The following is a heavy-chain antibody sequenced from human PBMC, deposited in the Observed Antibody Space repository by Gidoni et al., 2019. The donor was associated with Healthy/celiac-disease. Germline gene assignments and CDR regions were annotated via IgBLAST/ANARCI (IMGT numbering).Heavy chain of an antibody. CDR2: IYYSGGT. CDR3: ARSYYDFWSGYPRGAFDI. J-gene: IGHJ3*02. D-gene: IGHD3-3*01. CDR1: GGSISSSSYY. V-gene: IGHV4-39*01. Sequence: QLQLQESSTGLVKPSETLSLTCTVSGGSISSSSYYWGWLSQPPGKGLEWIGSIYYSGGTYYNPSLKSRVTISVDTSKNQFSLKLSSVTAADTAVYYCARSYYDFWSGYPRGAFDIWGQGTMVTVSS.